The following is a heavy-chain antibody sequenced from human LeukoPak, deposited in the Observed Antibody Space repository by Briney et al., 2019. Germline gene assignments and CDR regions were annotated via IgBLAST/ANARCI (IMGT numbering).Heavy chain of an antibody. CDR3: ASALGDYGDYFDY. CDR2: IIPIFGTA. J-gene: IGHJ4*02. D-gene: IGHD4-17*01. V-gene: IGHV1-69*05. Sequence: GSSVKVSCKASGGTFSSYAISWVRQAPGQGLEWMGGIIPIFGTANNAQKFQGRVTITTDESTSTAYMELSSLRSEDTAVYYCASALGDYGDYFDYWGQGTLVTVSS. CDR1: GGTFSSYA.